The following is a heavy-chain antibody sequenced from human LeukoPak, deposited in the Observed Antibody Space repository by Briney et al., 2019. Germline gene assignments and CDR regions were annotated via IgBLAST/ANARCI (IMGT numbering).Heavy chain of an antibody. J-gene: IGHJ4*02. CDR3: ARSNSNGNQVFDY. V-gene: IGHV3-72*01. CDR2: FRNKANGQTT. D-gene: IGHD4-11*01. CDR1: GYIFSDWY. Sequence: GSLRLSCAASGYIFSDWYIDWVRQVPGKGLEWVGRFRNKANGQTTEYAASVKGRFTISRDDSKNSAYLQMNSLKTEDTAVYYCARSNSNGNQVFDYWGQGTTATVSS.